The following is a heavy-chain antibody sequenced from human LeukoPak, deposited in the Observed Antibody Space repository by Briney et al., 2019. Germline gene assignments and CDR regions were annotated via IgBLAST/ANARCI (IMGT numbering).Heavy chain of an antibody. J-gene: IGHJ3*02. D-gene: IGHD4-23*01. CDR1: GGSISSSGYY. CDR3: TRGAVGAFDI. CDR2: IYYSGST. Sequence: PSETLSLTCTVSGGSISSSGYYWGWIRQPPGKGLECIGRIYYSGSTYYNPSLKSRVTITVDTTKNQFSLKLSSVTAADTAVYYCTRGAVGAFDIWGQGTMVTVSS. V-gene: IGHV4-39*07.